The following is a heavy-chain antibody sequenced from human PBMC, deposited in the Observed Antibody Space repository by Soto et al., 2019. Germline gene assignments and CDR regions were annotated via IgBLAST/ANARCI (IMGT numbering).Heavy chain of an antibody. D-gene: IGHD3-3*01. V-gene: IGHV4-39*01. CDR2: IYYSGST. CDR3: ASEVGGYYYYYYGMDV. CDR1: GGSISSSSYY. Sequence: LSLTCTVSGGSISSSSYYWGWIRQPPGKGLEWIGSIYYSGSTYYNPSLKSRVTISVDTSKNQFSLKLSSVTAADTAVYYCASEVGGYYYYYYGMDVWGQGTTVTVSS. J-gene: IGHJ6*02.